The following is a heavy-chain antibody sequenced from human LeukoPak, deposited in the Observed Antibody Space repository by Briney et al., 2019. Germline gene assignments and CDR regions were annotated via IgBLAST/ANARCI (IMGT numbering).Heavy chain of an antibody. Sequence: PGGSLRLPCAASGFTFSTYAMSWVRQAPGKGLEWVSTISGSGGTTYYADSVKGRFTISRDNSKNTLFLQMNSLRAADTAVYYCAKGEASYYNMDVWGQGTTVTVSS. J-gene: IGHJ6*02. CDR2: ISGSGGTT. CDR1: GFTFSTYA. CDR3: AKGEASYYNMDV. V-gene: IGHV3-23*01.